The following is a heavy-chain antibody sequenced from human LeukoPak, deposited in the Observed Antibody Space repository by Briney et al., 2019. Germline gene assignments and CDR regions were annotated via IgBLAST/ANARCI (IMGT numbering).Heavy chain of an antibody. Sequence: GASVKVSCKASGYTFTGYYMHWVRQAPGQGLEWMGWINPNSGGTNYAQKFQGRVTMTRDTSISTAYMELSRLRSDDTAVYYCAREGGEDYDSSGYYLVYWGQGTLVTVSS. V-gene: IGHV1-2*02. CDR3: AREGGEDYDSSGYYLVY. CDR1: GYTFTGYY. CDR2: INPNSGGT. D-gene: IGHD3-22*01. J-gene: IGHJ4*02.